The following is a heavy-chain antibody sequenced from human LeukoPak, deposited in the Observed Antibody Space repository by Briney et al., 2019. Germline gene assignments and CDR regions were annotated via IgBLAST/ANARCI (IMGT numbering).Heavy chain of an antibody. CDR2: ISSSGSTI. V-gene: IGHV3-48*03. CDR3: TRAQGYCSSTSCYAEYFQH. J-gene: IGHJ1*01. D-gene: IGHD2-2*01. CDR1: GFTFSSYE. Sequence: GGSLRLSCAASGFTFSSYEMNWVRQAPGKGLEWVSYISSSGSTIYYADSVKGRFTISGDNAKNSLYLQMNSLRAEDTAVYYCTRAQGYCSSTSCYAEYFQHWGQGTLVTVSS.